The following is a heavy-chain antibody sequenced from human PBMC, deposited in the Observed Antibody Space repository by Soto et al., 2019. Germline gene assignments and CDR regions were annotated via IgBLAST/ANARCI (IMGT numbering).Heavy chain of an antibody. Sequence: QPGGSLRLSCSASGFTFSSYAMHWVHQAPGKGLEYVSAISSNGGSTYYADSVKGRFTISRDNSKNTLYLQMSSLRAEDTAVYYCVIDKAVAGTYFDYWGQGTLVAVPS. D-gene: IGHD6-19*01. V-gene: IGHV3-64D*06. CDR3: VIDKAVAGTYFDY. J-gene: IGHJ4*02. CDR2: ISSNGGST. CDR1: GFTFSSYA.